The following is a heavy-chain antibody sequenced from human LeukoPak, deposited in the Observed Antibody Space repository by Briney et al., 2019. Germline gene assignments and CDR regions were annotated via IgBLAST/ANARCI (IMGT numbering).Heavy chain of an antibody. D-gene: IGHD6-6*01. CDR3: ARPKSITARPNDYFVY. CDR1: GYTFTGYY. CDR2: INPNSGGT. J-gene: IGHJ4*02. Sequence: GASVKVSCKASGYTFTGYYMHWVRQAPGQGLEWMGWINPNSGGTNYAQKFQGRVTMTRDTSISTAYMELSRLRSDDTAVYYCARPKSITARPNDYFVYWGQGTLVTVSS. V-gene: IGHV1-2*02.